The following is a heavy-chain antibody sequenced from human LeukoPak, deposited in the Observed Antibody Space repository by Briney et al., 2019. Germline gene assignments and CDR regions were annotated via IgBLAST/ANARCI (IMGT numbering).Heavy chain of an antibody. CDR2: FDPEDGET. Sequence: GASVKVSCKVSGYTLTELSMHWVRQAPGKGLEWMGGFDPEDGETIYAQKFQGRVTITADKSTSTAYMELSSLRSEDTAVYYCARVGLSGSYYYMDVWGKGTTVTVSS. D-gene: IGHD3-16*01. CDR1: GYTLTELS. J-gene: IGHJ6*03. V-gene: IGHV1-24*01. CDR3: ARVGLSGSYYYMDV.